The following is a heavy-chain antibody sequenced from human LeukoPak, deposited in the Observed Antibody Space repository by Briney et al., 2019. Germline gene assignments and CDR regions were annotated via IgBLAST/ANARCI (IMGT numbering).Heavy chain of an antibody. D-gene: IGHD6-19*01. V-gene: IGHV3-11*01. CDR2: ISSSGSTI. CDR1: GFTFSDYY. CDR3: AKDMGSGWYKDAFDI. J-gene: IGHJ3*02. Sequence: GGSLRLSCAASGFTFSDYYMSWIRQAPGKGLEWVSYISSSGSTIYYADSVKGRFTISRDNAKNSLYLQMNSLRAEDTALYYCAKDMGSGWYKDAFDIWGQGTMVTVSS.